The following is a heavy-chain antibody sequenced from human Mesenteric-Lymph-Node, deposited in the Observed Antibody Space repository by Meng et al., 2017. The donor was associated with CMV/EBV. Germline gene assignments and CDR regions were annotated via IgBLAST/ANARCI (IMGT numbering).Heavy chain of an antibody. J-gene: IGHJ6*02. CDR3: AKDSSYYGMDV. CDR1: EFTFRTYW. Sequence: GESLKISCTASEFTFRTYWMHWVRQAPGKGLEWVAFILYEGTDKYYTDSVKGRFTLSRDNSKNTLYLQMSSLRAEDTAVYFCAKDSSYYGMDVWGQGTTVTVSS. V-gene: IGHV3-30*02. CDR2: ILYEGTDK.